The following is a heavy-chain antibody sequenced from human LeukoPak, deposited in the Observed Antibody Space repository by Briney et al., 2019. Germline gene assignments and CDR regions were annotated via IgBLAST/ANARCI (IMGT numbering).Heavy chain of an antibody. CDR3: ARLHSSTWYIDF. D-gene: IGHD6-13*01. J-gene: IGHJ4*02. Sequence: PGGSVRLSCAASGFTFSDHYMDWVRQPPGKGLEWVGRIRNKANSYTTQYAASVRGRFTISRDDSENSVYLQMNSLKTEDTAVYFCARLHSSTWYIDFWGQGTLVTVSS. CDR2: IRNKANSYTT. CDR1: GFTFSDHY. V-gene: IGHV3-72*01.